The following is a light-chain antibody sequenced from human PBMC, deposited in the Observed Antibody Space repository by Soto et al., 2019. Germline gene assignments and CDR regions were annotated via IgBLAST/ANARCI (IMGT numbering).Light chain of an antibody. CDR2: DAS. CDR3: QQCNGYSRT. Sequence: GDRVAITCRASQSISSWLAWYQQKPGKAPKLLIYDASSLESGVPSRFSGSGYGTEFNLTISSLQPDDFATYYCQQCNGYSRTFGQGTKVDIK. J-gene: IGKJ1*01. V-gene: IGKV1-5*01. CDR1: QSISSW.